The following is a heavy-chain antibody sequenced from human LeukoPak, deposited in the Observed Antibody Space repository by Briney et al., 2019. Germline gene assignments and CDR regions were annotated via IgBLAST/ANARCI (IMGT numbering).Heavy chain of an antibody. Sequence: ASVKVSCKASGYTFTSYYMHWVRQAPGQGLEWMGIINPSGGSTSYAQKFQGRVTMTRDTSTSTVYMELSSLRSEDTAVYYCARAATGFGESPGAFGIWGQGTMVTVSS. CDR1: GYTFTSYY. CDR3: ARAATGFGESPGAFGI. D-gene: IGHD3-10*01. CDR2: INPSGGST. V-gene: IGHV1-46*01. J-gene: IGHJ3*02.